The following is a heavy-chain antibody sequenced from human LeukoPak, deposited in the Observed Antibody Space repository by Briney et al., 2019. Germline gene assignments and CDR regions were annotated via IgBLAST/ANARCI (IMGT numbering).Heavy chain of an antibody. CDR3: ARLGELVFWSGPHPYYYYGMDV. Sequence: SETLCLTCAVSGGSISSYYWSWIRQPPGKGLEWIGNIYYSGGTNYNPYLKSRVTISVDTSKNQFSLKLSSVTAADTAVYYCARLGELVFWSGPHPYYYYGMDVWGQGTTVTVSS. J-gene: IGHJ6*02. CDR1: GGSISSYY. CDR2: IYYSGGT. D-gene: IGHD3-3*01. V-gene: IGHV4-59*01.